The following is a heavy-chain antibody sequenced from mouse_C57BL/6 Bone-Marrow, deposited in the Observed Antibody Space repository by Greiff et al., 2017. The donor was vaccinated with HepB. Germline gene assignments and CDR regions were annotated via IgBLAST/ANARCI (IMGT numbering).Heavy chain of an antibody. D-gene: IGHD1-1*01. V-gene: IGHV1-55*01. CDR1: GYTFTSYW. CDR3: AREEYYGSSPYFDY. CDR2: IYPGSGST. J-gene: IGHJ2*01. Sequence: VQLQQPGAELVKPGASVKMSCKASGYTFTSYWITWVKQRPGQGLEWIGDIYPGSGSTNYNEKFKSKATLTVDTSSSTAYMQLSSLTSEDSAVYYCAREEYYGSSPYFDYWGQGTTLTVSS.